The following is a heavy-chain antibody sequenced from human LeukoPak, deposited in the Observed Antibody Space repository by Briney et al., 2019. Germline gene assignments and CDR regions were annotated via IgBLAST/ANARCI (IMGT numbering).Heavy chain of an antibody. D-gene: IGHD5-18*01. V-gene: IGHV3-7*03. CDR3: ATYRQVLLPFES. J-gene: IGHJ4*02. CDR1: GFTFSSYW. CDR2: IKQDGSEK. Sequence: GSLRLSCAASGFTFSSYWMSWVRQAPGKGLEWVANIKQDGSEKYYVDSVKGRFTISRDDAKNSLYLQMNSLRAEDTAIYYCATYRQVLLPFESWGQGTLVTVSS.